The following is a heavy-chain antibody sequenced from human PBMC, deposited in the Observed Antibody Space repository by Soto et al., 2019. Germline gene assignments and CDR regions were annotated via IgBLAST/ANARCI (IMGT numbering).Heavy chain of an antibody. D-gene: IGHD3-10*01. CDR2: ISYDGSNK. CDR3: AKGLTWLLWFGELSENWFDP. Sequence: PGGSLRLXCAASGFTFSSYGMHWVRQAPGKGLEWVAVISYDGSNKYYADSLKGRFTISRDNSKNTLYLQMNSLRAEHTAVYYCAKGLTWLLWFGELSENWFDPWGQGTLVTVSS. CDR1: GFTFSSYG. V-gene: IGHV3-30*18. J-gene: IGHJ5*02.